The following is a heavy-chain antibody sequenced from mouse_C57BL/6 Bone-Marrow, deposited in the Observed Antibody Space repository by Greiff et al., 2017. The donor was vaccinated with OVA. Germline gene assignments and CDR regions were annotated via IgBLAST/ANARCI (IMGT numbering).Heavy chain of an antibody. J-gene: IGHJ3*01. CDR3: ARRLGRDAY. CDR2: ISSGSSTI. V-gene: IGHV5-17*01. Sequence: EVKLMESGGGLVKPGGSLKLSCAASGFTFSDYGMHWVRQAPEKGLEWVAYISSGSSTIYYADTVKGRFTISRDNAKNTLFLQMTSLRSEDTAMYYCARRLGRDAYWGQGTLVTVSA. D-gene: IGHD4-1*01. CDR1: GFTFSDYG.